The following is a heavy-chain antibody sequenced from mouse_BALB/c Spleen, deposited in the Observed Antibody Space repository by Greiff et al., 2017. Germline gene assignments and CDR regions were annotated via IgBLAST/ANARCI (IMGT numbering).Heavy chain of an antibody. CDR1: GFTFSSFG. CDR2: ISSGSSTI. D-gene: IGHD2-4*01. J-gene: IGHJ3*01. CDR3: ARRGDYNWFAY. V-gene: IGHV5-17*02. Sequence: KLMESGGGLVQPGGSRKLSCAASGFTFSSFGMHWVRQAPEKGLEWVAYISSGSSTIYYADTVKGRFTISRDNPKNTLFLQMTSLRSEDTAMYYCARRGDYNWFAYWGQGTLVTVSA.